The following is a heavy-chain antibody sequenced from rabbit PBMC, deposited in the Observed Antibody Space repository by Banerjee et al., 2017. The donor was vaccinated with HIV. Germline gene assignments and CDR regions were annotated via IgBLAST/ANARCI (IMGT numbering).Heavy chain of an antibody. CDR2: IYAGSSDSA. J-gene: IGHJ2*01. V-gene: IGHV1S40*01. CDR3: ARNYNG. Sequence: QSLEESGGDLVKPGASLTLTCTASGFSFSSSYWICWVRQAPGKGLEWIACIYAGSSDSAYYASWAKGRFTISKTSSTTVTLQMTSLTAADTATYFCARNYNGWGQGTLVTVS. CDR1: GFSFSSSYW. D-gene: IGHD4-1*01.